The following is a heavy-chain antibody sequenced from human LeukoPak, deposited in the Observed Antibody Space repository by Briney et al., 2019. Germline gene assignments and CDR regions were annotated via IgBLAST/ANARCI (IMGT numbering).Heavy chain of an antibody. CDR3: ARDARAVAGPTLDY. CDR1: GYTFTGYY. D-gene: IGHD6-19*01. CDR2: INPNSGGT. J-gene: IGHJ4*02. V-gene: IGHV1-2*04. Sequence: ASVKVSCKASGYTFTGYYMHWVRQAPGQGLEWMGWINPNSGGTNYAQKFQGWVTMTRDTSISTAYMELSRLRSDDTAVYYCARDARAVAGPTLDYWGQGTLVTVSS.